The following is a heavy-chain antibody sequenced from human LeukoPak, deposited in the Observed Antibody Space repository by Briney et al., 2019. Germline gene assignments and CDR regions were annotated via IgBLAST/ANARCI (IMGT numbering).Heavy chain of an antibody. CDR3: VVVVEPPDSDGFDV. CDR1: GFTFGNSW. J-gene: IGHJ3*01. CDR2: INADGSTT. V-gene: IGHV3-74*01. D-gene: IGHD1-14*01. Sequence: GGSLRLSCAASGFTFGNSWVHWVRHAPGKGLVWVSLINADGSTTTYADSVKGRFTISRDNARNTLSLQMNSPTIEDTAVYYCVVVVEPPDSDGFDVWGQGTMITVSS.